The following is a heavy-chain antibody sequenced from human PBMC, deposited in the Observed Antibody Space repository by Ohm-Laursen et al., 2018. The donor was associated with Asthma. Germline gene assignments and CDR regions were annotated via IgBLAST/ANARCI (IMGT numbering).Heavy chain of an antibody. J-gene: IGHJ4*02. Sequence: SETLSLTCTVSGGSISSYYWSWIRQPPGKGLEWIGYIYYSGSTNYNPSLKSRVTISLDKSKNQSSLKLSSVTAADTAVYYCAREAAAASFDYWGQGTLVTVSS. CDR2: IYYSGST. CDR1: GGSISSYY. CDR3: AREAAAASFDY. V-gene: IGHV4-59*12. D-gene: IGHD6-13*01.